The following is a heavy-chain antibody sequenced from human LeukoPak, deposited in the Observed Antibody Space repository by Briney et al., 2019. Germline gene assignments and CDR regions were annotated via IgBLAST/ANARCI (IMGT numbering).Heavy chain of an antibody. CDR2: ISGSGSST. CDR1: GFTFSSYA. D-gene: IGHD3-22*01. Sequence: PGGSLRLSCAASGFTFSSYAMSWVRQAPGKGLEWVSAISGSGSSTYYADSVKGRFTISRDNSKNTLYLQMNSLRAEDTAVYYCAKESGGGDSSGYDDYWGQGTLVTVSS. V-gene: IGHV3-23*01. J-gene: IGHJ4*02. CDR3: AKESGGGDSSGYDDY.